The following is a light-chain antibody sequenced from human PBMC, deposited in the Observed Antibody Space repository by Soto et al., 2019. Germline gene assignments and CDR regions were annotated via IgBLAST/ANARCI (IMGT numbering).Light chain of an antibody. J-gene: IGKJ1*01. CDR2: DAS. CDR1: QPISSW. V-gene: IGKV1-5*01. Sequence: DIQLTQSPPTLSASVGDRVTITCRASQPISSWLAWYHQKPGKAPNLLIFDASNLESGVPSRFSGSGSGTEFTLTISSLQPDDFATYYCQQYNSWTFGQGTKVDIK. CDR3: QQYNSWT.